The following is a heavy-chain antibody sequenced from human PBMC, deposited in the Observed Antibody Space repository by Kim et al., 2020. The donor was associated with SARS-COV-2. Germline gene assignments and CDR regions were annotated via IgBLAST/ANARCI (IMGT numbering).Heavy chain of an antibody. CDR2: INPSGST. J-gene: IGHJ4*02. D-gene: IGHD2-15*01. CDR1: GGSFSAYS. CDR3: RIVGSGFDY. V-gene: IGHV4-34*01. Sequence: SETLSLTCDVYGGSFSAYSWDLIRQPPGKGLEWIGGINPSGSTNYNPSLKSRVAISVATSRTQVSLNLNSVTAADTAVYYCRIVGSGFDYWGQGTLVTVSS.